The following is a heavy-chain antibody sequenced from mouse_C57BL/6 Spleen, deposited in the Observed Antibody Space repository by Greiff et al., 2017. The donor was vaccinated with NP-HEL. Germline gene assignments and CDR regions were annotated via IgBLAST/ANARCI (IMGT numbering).Heavy chain of an antibody. Sequence: VKVVESGAELVKPGASVKMSCKASGYTFTTYPIEWMKQNHGKSLEWIGNFHPYNDDTKYNEKFKGKATLTVEKSSSTVYLELSRLTSDDSAVYYCARGGSSGYPYYYAMDYWGQGTSVTVSS. V-gene: IGHV1-47*01. CDR3: ARGGSSGYPYYYAMDY. CDR1: GYTFTTYP. CDR2: FHPYNDDT. D-gene: IGHD3-2*02. J-gene: IGHJ4*01.